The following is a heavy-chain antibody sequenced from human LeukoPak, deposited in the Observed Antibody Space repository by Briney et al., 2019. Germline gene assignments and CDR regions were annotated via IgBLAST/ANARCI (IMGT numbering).Heavy chain of an antibody. Sequence: GGSLRLSCAASGFTFSTYAMSWVRQAPGKGLEWVSAISGSGGSTYYADSVKGRFTISRDNSKNTLYLQMNSLRAEDTAVYYCAKRGYCSGGSCAYYYYYAMDVWGQGTTVAASS. CDR1: GFTFSTYA. J-gene: IGHJ6*02. V-gene: IGHV3-23*01. CDR2: ISGSGGST. D-gene: IGHD2-15*01. CDR3: AKRGYCSGGSCAYYYYYAMDV.